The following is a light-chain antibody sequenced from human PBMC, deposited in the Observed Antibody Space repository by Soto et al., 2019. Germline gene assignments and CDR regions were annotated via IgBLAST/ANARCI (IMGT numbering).Light chain of an antibody. Sequence: IQLTQSPSSLSASVGDRVTITCRASQGIRSYLAWYQQKPGRAPKLLIYVASTLQSGVPSRFSGSGSGTEFTLTISSLQPGDFATYYCQHYNTYPWTFGQGTKVDIK. CDR3: QHYNTYPWT. CDR1: QGIRSY. V-gene: IGKV1-9*01. CDR2: VAS. J-gene: IGKJ1*01.